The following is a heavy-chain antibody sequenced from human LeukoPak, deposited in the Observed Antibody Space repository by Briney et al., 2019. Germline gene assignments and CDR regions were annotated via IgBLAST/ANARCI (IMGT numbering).Heavy chain of an antibody. V-gene: IGHV3-23*01. CDR3: ATSLMVAAEEPFDY. J-gene: IGHJ4*02. CDR1: GFTFSSYV. D-gene: IGHD6-13*01. Sequence: GGSLRLSCAASGFTFSSYVMSWVRQAPGKGLEWVSAISGSGGSTYYADSVKGRFTISRDNSKNTLYLQMNSLRAEGTAVYYCATSLMVAAEEPFDYWGQGTLVTVSS. CDR2: ISGSGGST.